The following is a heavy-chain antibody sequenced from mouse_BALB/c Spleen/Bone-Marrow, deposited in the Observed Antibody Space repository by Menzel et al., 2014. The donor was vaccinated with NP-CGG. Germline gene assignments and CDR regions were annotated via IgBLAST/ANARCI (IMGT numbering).Heavy chain of an antibody. CDR3: AKGGNYRYDFDY. D-gene: IGHD2-14*01. CDR2: INPYNDGT. J-gene: IGHJ2*01. CDR1: GYTFTSYV. Sequence: VQLQQSGPELVKPGASVKMFCKASGYTFTSYVMHWVKQKPGQGLEWIGYINPYNDGTKYNEKFKGMATLTSDRSSSTAYMELSSLTSEDSAVYYCAKGGNYRYDFDYWGQGTTLTVSS. V-gene: IGHV1-14*01.